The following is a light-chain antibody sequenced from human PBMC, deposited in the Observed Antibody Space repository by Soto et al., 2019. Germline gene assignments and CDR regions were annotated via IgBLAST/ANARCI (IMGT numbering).Light chain of an antibody. J-gene: IGKJ4*01. Sequence: EIVMTQSPATLSVSPGERATLSCRASQSVSSDLAWYQQKPGQAPRLLIYDASTRATGIPVRFSGSGSGTEFTLTSSSLQSEDFALYYCQQYHKWPPLTFGGGTKVEI. CDR1: QSVSSD. CDR3: QQYHKWPPLT. CDR2: DAS. V-gene: IGKV3-15*01.